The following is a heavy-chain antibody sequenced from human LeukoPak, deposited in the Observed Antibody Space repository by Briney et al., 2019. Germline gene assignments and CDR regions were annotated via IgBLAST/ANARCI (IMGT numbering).Heavy chain of an antibody. J-gene: IGHJ5*02. D-gene: IGHD3-10*01. V-gene: IGHV4-59*01. Sequence: PSETLSLTCTVSGGSISSYYWSWIRQPPGKGLEWIGYIYYSGSTNYNPSLKSRVTISVDTSKNQFSLKLSSVTAADTAVYCCARELWFGGTNWFDPWGQGTLVTVSS. CDR2: IYYSGST. CDR1: GGSISSYY. CDR3: ARELWFGGTNWFDP.